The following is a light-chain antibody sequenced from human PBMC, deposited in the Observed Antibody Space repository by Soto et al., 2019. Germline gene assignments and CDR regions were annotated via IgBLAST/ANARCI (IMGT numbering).Light chain of an antibody. CDR2: AAS. CDR1: QSLLHSNGYNY. J-gene: IGKJ1*01. V-gene: IGKV1-39*01. CDR3: QQSYSTRT. Sequence: MTQSPLSLPVTPGEPASISCMASQSLLHSNGYNYLDWYQQKPGKAPKLLIYAASSLQSGVPSRFSGSGSGTDFTLTISSLQPEDFATYYCQQSYSTRTFGQGTKVDIK.